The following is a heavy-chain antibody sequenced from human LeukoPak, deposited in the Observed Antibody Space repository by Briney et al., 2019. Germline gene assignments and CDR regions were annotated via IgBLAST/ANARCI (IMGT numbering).Heavy chain of an antibody. D-gene: IGHD2-2*01. Sequence: GGSLRLSCAASGFTFSSYAMSWVRQAPGKGLEWVSAISGSGGSTYYADSVKGRFTISRDNSKNTLYLQMNSLRAEDTAVYYCAKDSVVLPPASDWFDPWGQGTLVTVSS. J-gene: IGHJ5*02. CDR3: AKDSVVLPPASDWFDP. CDR2: ISGSGGST. CDR1: GFTFSSYA. V-gene: IGHV3-23*01.